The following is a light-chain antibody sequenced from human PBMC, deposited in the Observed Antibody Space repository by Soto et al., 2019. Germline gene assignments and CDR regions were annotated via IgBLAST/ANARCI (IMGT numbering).Light chain of an antibody. CDR3: QQYNSYPFT. CDR1: QSISSC. V-gene: IGKV1-5*03. Sequence: DIQMTQSPSTLSASVGDRVTITCRASQSISSCLAWYQQKPGKAPQLLIYKASILESGVQSRFSGSGSGTEFTLTISSLQPDDFANYYCQQYNSYPFTFGPGTKVDIK. J-gene: IGKJ3*01. CDR2: KAS.